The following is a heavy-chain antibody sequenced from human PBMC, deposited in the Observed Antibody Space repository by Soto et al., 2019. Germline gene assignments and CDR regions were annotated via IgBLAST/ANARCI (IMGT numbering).Heavy chain of an antibody. Sequence: QVQLVESGGGLVKAGGSLRLSCAASGFVFSDYYMTWIGQAPGKGLEWLTYISSSSSHTNYADSVKGRFTISGDNAKNSVYLQINSLRAEDTAVYYCARRISAHFDYWGQGALVTVSS. CDR3: ARRISAHFDY. CDR2: ISSSSSHT. CDR1: GFVFSDYY. V-gene: IGHV3-11*05. J-gene: IGHJ4*02.